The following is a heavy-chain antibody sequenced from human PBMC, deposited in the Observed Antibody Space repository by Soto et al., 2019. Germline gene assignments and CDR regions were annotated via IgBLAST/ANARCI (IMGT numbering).Heavy chain of an antibody. Sequence: EVQLVESGGGLVQPGGSLRLSCAASGFTFSSYSMNWVRQAPGKGLEWVSYISSSSSTIYYADSVKGRFTISRDNAKNSLYLPMNSLRDYDTAVYDCARDGPMVTIPSYYGMDVWGQGTTVTVSS. CDR1: GFTFSSYS. J-gene: IGHJ6*02. D-gene: IGHD2-21*02. CDR2: ISSSSSTI. V-gene: IGHV3-48*02. CDR3: ARDGPMVTIPSYYGMDV.